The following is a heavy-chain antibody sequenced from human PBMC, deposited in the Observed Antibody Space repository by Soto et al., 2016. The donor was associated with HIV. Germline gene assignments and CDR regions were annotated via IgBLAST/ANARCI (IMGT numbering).Heavy chain of an antibody. J-gene: IGHJ4*02. CDR2: ISSSSSYI. D-gene: IGHD3-10*02. Sequence: EVQLVESGEAWSSLGSLRLSCAASGFTFSSYSMNWVRQAPGKGLEWVSSISSSSSYIYYADSVKGRFTISRDNAKNSLYLQMNSLRVEDTAVYYCARDVREIDYWGREPWSPSPQ. V-gene: IGHV3-21*01. CDR3: ARDVREIDY. CDR1: GFTFSSYS.